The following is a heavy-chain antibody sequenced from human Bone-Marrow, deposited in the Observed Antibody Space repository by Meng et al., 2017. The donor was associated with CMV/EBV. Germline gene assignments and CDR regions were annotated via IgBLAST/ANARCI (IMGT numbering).Heavy chain of an antibody. J-gene: IGHJ1*01. D-gene: IGHD3-16*01. CDR1: GFTFSDYY. CDR3: ARDHPRAVWYFQD. Sequence: GESLKISCAASGFTFSDYYMSWVRQSPGNGLEWIAFISGSGHAINYADSVDGRFTISRDSAKDSLFLQMNYLRVEDTAVYYCARDHPRAVWYFQDWGQGPLVTVYS. V-gene: IGHV3-11*01. CDR2: ISGSGHAI.